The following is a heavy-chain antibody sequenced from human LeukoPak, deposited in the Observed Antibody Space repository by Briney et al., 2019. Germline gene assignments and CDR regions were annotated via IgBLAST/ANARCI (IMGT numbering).Heavy chain of an antibody. CDR3: ARIYSSSSSRGAFDI. Sequence: GGSLRLSCAASGFSFSDYEMNWVRQAPGKGLEWLSHIDISGNTIYYADSVKGRFTISRDNAKNSLYLQMNSLRAEDTAVYYCARIYSSSSSRGAFDIWGQGTMVTVSS. J-gene: IGHJ3*02. D-gene: IGHD6-6*01. CDR2: IDISGNTI. V-gene: IGHV3-48*03. CDR1: GFSFSDYE.